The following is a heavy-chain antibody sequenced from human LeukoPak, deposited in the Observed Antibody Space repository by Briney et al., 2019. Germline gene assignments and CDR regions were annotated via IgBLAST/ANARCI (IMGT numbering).Heavy chain of an antibody. CDR2: ISSSSTTI. CDR3: AKDSSVAVVADEY. D-gene: IGHD2-15*01. Sequence: GGSLRLSCAAPGFSFSTYSMNWVRQAPGKGLEWVSYISSSSTTIHYADSVRGRFTISRDNSKNMLYLQMNSLRAEDTALYYCAKDSSVAVVADEYWGQGTLVIVSS. CDR1: GFSFSTYS. V-gene: IGHV3-48*01. J-gene: IGHJ4*02.